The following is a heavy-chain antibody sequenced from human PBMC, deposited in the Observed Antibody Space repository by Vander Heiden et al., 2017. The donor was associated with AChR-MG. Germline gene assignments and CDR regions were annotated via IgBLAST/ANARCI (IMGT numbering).Heavy chain of an antibody. CDR2: IYYSGST. CDR1: GGSISSSSYY. V-gene: IGHV4-39*01. D-gene: IGHD6-13*01. Sequence: QLQLQESGPGLVKPSETLSLTCTVSGGSISSSSYYWGWTRQPPGKGLEWIGSIYYSGSTYYNPSLKSRVTISVDTSKNQFSLKLSSVTAADTAVYYCARPHTSIAAAANDAFDIWGQGTMVTVSS. CDR3: ARPHTSIAAAANDAFDI. J-gene: IGHJ3*02.